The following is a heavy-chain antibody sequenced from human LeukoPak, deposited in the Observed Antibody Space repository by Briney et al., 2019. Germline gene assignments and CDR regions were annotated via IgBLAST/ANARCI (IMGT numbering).Heavy chain of an antibody. CDR1: GGTFSSYA. V-gene: IGHV1-69*04. CDR3: AGTELSDTAMGDY. D-gene: IGHD5-18*01. J-gene: IGHJ4*02. Sequence: SVKVSCKASGGTFSSYAISWVRQAPGQGLEWMGRTIPILGIANYAQKFQGRVTITADKSTSTAYMELSSLRSEDTAVYYCAGTELSDTAMGDYWGQGTLVTVSS. CDR2: TIPILGIA.